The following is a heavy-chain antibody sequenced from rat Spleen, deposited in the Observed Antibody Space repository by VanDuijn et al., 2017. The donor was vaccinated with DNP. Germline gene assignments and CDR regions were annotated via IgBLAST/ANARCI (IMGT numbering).Heavy chain of an antibody. V-gene: IGHV1-43*01. Sequence: QIQLQQSGAELAKPGSSVKISCKASGYTFTSYYIGWIKQTTGQGLEYIAYINTGSGGTNCNEKFKAKATLTVDRSSSTAFMQLSSLTPDDSAVYYCARDFGYNLATMDAWGQGTPVTVSS. CDR1: GYTFTSYY. CDR3: ARDFGYNLATMDA. J-gene: IGHJ4*01. CDR2: INTGSGGT. D-gene: IGHD1-4*01.